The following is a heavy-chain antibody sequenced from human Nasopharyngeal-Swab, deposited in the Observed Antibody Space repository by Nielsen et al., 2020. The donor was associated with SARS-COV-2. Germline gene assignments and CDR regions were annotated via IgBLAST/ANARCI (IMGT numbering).Heavy chain of an antibody. J-gene: IGHJ5*02. CDR3: ARDPPGGIP. Sequence: ASVKVSCKASGYTFTSYYMHWVRQAPGQGLEWMGIINPSGGSTSYAQKFQGRVTITADESTSTAYMELSSLRSEDTAVYYCARDPPGGIPWGQGTLVTVSS. CDR2: INPSGGST. V-gene: IGHV1-46*01. CDR1: GYTFTSYY.